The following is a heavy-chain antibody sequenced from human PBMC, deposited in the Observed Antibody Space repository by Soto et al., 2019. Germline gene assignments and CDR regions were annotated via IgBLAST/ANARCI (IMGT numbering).Heavy chain of an antibody. CDR1: GYTLSSYD. CDR2: ISDDGSKK. CDR3: AKVGDVYNSFFDY. Sequence: QVQLVESGGGVVQPGRSLRLSCAAAGYTLSSYDMHWVRQAPGKGREWVAVISDDGSKKYYADSVKGRFSISRDNPKNTLFLQMNSLRVEDTAVYYCAKVGDVYNSFFDYWGQGTLVTVSS. J-gene: IGHJ4*02. D-gene: IGHD1-26*01. V-gene: IGHV3-30*18.